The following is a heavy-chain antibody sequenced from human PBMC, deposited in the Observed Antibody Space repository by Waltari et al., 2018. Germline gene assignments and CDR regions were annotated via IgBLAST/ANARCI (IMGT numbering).Heavy chain of an antibody. CDR2: IYYSGST. CDR1: GGSISSSSYY. CDR3: ARHEAFHSDWFDP. Sequence: QLQLQESGPGLVKPSETLSLTCTVSGGSISSSSYYWGWIRQPPGKGLGWIGSIYYSGSTYYNPSIKSRVTISVDTSKNQFSLKLSSVTAADTAVYYCARHEAFHSDWFDPWGQGTLVTVSS. V-gene: IGHV4-39*01. J-gene: IGHJ5*02.